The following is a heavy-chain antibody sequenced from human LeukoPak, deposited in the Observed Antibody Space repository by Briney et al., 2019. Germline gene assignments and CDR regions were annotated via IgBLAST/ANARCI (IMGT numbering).Heavy chain of an antibody. CDR1: GYTFTSYY. V-gene: IGHV1-46*01. CDR2: INPSGGST. J-gene: IGHJ4*02. Sequence: ASVKVSCKASGYTFTSYYMHWVRQAPGQGLEWMGIINPSGGSTSYAQKFQGRVTMARVTSTSTVYMEMSSLKSEDMTVYYCARDSCYKRVGFRCRSMVTDYWGQGTLVTVSS. CDR3: ARDSCYKRVGFRCRSMVTDY. D-gene: IGHD5-18*01.